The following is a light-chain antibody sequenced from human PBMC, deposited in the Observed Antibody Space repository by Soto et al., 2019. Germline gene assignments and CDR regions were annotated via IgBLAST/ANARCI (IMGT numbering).Light chain of an antibody. V-gene: IGLV1-44*01. Sequence: QSVLTQAPSASGTPGQRVTISCSGSSSNIGSNTVTWYQQVPGTAPKLLIYSNDQRPSGVPDRFSGSKPGTSASLAIAGLQSEDEADYYCAAWDDSLNGGVFGGGTKLTVL. CDR1: SSNIGSNT. CDR2: SND. CDR3: AAWDDSLNGGV. J-gene: IGLJ3*02.